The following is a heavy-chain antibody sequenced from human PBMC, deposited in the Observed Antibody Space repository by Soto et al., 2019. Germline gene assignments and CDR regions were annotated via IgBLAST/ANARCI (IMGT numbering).Heavy chain of an antibody. CDR3: AREGRYSYGSPPHDAFDI. J-gene: IGHJ3*02. CDR1: GGTFSSYA. D-gene: IGHD5-18*01. CDR2: IIPIFGTA. V-gene: IGHV1-69*13. Sequence: SVKVSCKASGGTFSSYAISWVRQAPGQGLEWMGGIIPIFGTANYAQKFQGRVTITADESTSTAYMELSSLRSEDTAVYYCAREGRYSYGSPPHDAFDIWGQGTMVTVS.